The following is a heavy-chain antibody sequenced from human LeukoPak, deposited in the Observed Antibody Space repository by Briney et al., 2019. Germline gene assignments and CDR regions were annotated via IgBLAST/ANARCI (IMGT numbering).Heavy chain of an antibody. CDR2: IWYDGSNK. Sequence: GRSLRLSCAASGFTFSSYGMHWVRQAPGKGLEWVAVIWYDGSNKYYADSVKGRFTISRDNSKNTLYLQMNSLRAEDTAVYYCAKEAFGGEDAFDTWGQGTMVTVSS. V-gene: IGHV3-33*06. CDR3: AKEAFGGEDAFDT. CDR1: GFTFSSYG. J-gene: IGHJ3*02. D-gene: IGHD3-16*01.